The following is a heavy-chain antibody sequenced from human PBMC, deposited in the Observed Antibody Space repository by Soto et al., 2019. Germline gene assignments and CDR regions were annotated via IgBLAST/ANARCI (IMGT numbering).Heavy chain of an antibody. CDR3: ARGPRPSSTGTGGL. D-gene: IGHD1-1*01. CDR1: GFAFDQYW. Sequence: PGGSLRLSCVASGFAFDQYWMHWVRQAAGKGLEWVSRISDDGARIDYADFVKGRFTIAGDNAKNTLFLQMRSLRGEDTAVYYCARGPRPSSTGTGGLWGRGALVTVSS. V-gene: IGHV3-74*01. J-gene: IGHJ4*02. CDR2: ISDDGARI.